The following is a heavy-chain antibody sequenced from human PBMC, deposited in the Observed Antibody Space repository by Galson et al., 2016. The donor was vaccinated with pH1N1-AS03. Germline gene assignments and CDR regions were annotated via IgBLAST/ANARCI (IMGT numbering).Heavy chain of an antibody. D-gene: IGHD3-16*02. CDR3: ASAGYHTPGYHY. J-gene: IGHJ4*02. V-gene: IGHV4-4*01. Sequence: ETLSLTCAVSGGSMTSPDWWTWVRQPPGQGLEWIGEVHYSGTTSYNPSLNRRVTMSIDKSNNQFSLNLGSVTAADTAVYFCASAGYHTPGYHYWGQGALVTVSS. CDR2: VHYSGTT. CDR1: GGSMTSPDW.